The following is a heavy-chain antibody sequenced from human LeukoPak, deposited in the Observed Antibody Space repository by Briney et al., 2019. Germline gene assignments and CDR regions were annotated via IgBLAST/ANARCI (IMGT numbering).Heavy chain of an antibody. Sequence: ASVKVSCTASGGTFSSYAISWVRQAPGQGLEWMGGIIPIFGTANYAQKFQGRVTITADESTSTAYMELSSLRSEDTAVYYCAIWAEVTTSPRINYFDYWGQGTLVTVSS. CDR2: IIPIFGTA. D-gene: IGHD4-17*01. CDR1: GGTFSSYA. J-gene: IGHJ4*02. V-gene: IGHV1-69*01. CDR3: AIWAEVTTSPRINYFDY.